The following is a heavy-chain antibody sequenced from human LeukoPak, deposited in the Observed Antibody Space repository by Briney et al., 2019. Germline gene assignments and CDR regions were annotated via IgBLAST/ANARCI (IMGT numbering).Heavy chain of an antibody. CDR2: IYYYGRT. CDR3: AREGAGSYGFRYIDV. Sequence: AETVSLTCTVSGGSLTNYYWTWIRPPPAGGLEWLGYIYYYGRTNTNPSPESRLTLTVDTSKNQFSLKLSSVTAADTAVYYCAREGAGSYGFRYIDVWGKGTPVTVS. V-gene: IGHV4-59*01. CDR1: GGSLTNYY. J-gene: IGHJ6*03. D-gene: IGHD5-18*01.